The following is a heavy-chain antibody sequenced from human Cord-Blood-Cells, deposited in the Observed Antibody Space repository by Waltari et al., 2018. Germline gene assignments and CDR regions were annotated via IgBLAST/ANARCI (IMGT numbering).Heavy chain of an antibody. CDR2: INSDGSST. CDR3: ARDSPVGATAFDI. J-gene: IGHJ3*02. CDR1: GFTFSSYW. V-gene: IGHV3-74*01. Sequence: EVQLVESGGGLVQPGGSLRLSCAASGFTFSSYWMHWVRQAPGKGLVWVTRINSDGSSTSYADSVKGRFTISRDNAKNTLYLQMNSLRAEDTAVYYCARDSPVGATAFDIWGQGTMVTVSS. D-gene: IGHD1-26*01.